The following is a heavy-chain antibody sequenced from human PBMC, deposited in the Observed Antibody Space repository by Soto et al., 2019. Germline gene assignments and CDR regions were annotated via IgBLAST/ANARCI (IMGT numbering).Heavy chain of an antibody. V-gene: IGHV4-34*01. J-gene: IGHJ6*04. CDR2: ISNGGST. D-gene: IGHD3-16*01. CDR1: GGSFSDYY. Sequence: QVQLQQWGAGLLKPSETLSLTCAVYGGSFSDYYCTWIRQPPGKGLEWIGEISNGGSTNYTPSLKSRVTISVDTSKNQFSLKLTSVTAADTAVYYCARRRYMDVWGKGTSVTVSS. CDR3: ARRRYMDV.